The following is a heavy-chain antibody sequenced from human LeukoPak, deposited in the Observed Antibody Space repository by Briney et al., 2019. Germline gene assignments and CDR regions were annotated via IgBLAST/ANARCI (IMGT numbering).Heavy chain of an antibody. CDR3: ARERSNYGRVDY. D-gene: IGHD4-11*01. CDR1: GGSCSGYY. Sequence: SETLSLTCAVYGGSCSGYYWSWIRQPPGKGREGMGEINHSVSTNYNPSLKSRVTRSVDTSKNQSSLKLSSVPAADTAVYYCARERSNYGRVDYWGQGTLVTVSS. V-gene: IGHV4-34*01. J-gene: IGHJ4*02. CDR2: INHSVST.